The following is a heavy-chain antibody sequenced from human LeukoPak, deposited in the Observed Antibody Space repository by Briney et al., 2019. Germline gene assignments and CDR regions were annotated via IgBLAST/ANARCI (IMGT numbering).Heavy chain of an antibody. Sequence: GGSLRLSCAASGFTFSSYTMNWVRQAPGKGLEWVSSISSSSSYIYYADSVKGRFTISRDNAKNSLYLQMNSLRAEDTAVYYCARYTSNVVGKRHYFDYWGQGTLVTVSS. CDR2: ISSSSSYI. CDR3: ARYTSNVVGKRHYFDY. CDR1: GFTFSSYT. J-gene: IGHJ4*02. D-gene: IGHD1-26*01. V-gene: IGHV3-21*01.